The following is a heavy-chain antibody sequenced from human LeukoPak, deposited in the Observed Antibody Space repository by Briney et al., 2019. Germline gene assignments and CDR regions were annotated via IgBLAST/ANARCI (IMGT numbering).Heavy chain of an antibody. CDR2: ISGGGHNT. J-gene: IGHJ4*02. CDR3: AKDRSSWYYPFDY. V-gene: IGHV3-23*01. D-gene: IGHD6-13*01. Sequence: PGGSLRLSCAASGFTFSDYYMTWIRQAPGKGLEWVSVISGGGHNTYYADSVKGRFTISRDNSRNTLYLQMNSLRAEDTAVYYCAKDRSSWYYPFDYWGQGTLVTVSS. CDR1: GFTFSDYY.